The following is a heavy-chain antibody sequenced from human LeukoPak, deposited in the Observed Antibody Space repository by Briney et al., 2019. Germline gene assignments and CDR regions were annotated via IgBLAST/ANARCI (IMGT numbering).Heavy chain of an antibody. Sequence: GRSLRLSCAASGFTFSSYGMHWVRQAPGKGLVWVSRIKGDGSSTNYADSVRGRFTISRDNAKNTVYLQMNSLRADDTAVYYCARDRGGIAAAGTITDYWGQGTLVTVSS. CDR1: GFTFSSYG. CDR2: IKGDGSST. J-gene: IGHJ4*02. CDR3: ARDRGGIAAAGTITDY. D-gene: IGHD6-13*01. V-gene: IGHV3-74*01.